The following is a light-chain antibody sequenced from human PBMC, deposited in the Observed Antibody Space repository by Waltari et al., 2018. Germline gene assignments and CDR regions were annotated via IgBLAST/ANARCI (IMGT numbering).Light chain of an antibody. CDR3: QTGGHGTWV. Sequence: QLVLTQSPSASASLGASVKLTCTLSSGHSSNIIASPPRQPEKGPRSLMTVNSDGSHTKGDEIPDRFSGSSSGAERYLTISSLQSEDEADYYCQTGGHGTWVFGGGTRLTVL. CDR1: SGHSSNI. V-gene: IGLV4-69*01. J-gene: IGLJ3*02. CDR2: VNSDGSH.